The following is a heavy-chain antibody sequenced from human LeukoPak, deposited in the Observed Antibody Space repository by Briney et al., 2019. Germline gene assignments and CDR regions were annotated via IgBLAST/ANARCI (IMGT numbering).Heavy chain of an antibody. CDR2: ARTKAYGGTI. CDR3: ARGSAYCGGDCYSGTHYFDY. CDR1: GFTFADYV. D-gene: IGHD2-21*02. J-gene: IGHJ4*02. V-gene: IGHV3-49*03. Sequence: GGSLRLSCSTSGFTFADYVMSWFRQVPGKGLEWTGFARTKAYGGTIDYAASVKGRFTISRDDSKRIVYLQINNLKTEDTAVYFCARGSAYCGGDCYSGTHYFDYWGQGALVTVSS.